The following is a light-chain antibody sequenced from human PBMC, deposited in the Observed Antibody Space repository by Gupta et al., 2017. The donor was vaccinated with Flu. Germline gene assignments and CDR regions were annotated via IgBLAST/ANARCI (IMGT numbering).Light chain of an antibody. CDR1: TSDL. V-gene: IGLV2-14*01. CDR3: SSYTYGSTSVVE. J-gene: IGLJ2*01. CDR2: DVS. Sequence: QSALTQPASVSGSPGQSITISCTGTTSDLSWYQQRPGTAPKLVIYDVSKRPSGISNRFSGSKSGNTASLSISGLQAEDEADYYCSSYTYGSTSVVEFGGGTKLTVL.